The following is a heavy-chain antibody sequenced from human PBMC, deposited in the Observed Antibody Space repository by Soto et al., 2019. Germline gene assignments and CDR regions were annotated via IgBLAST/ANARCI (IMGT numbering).Heavy chain of an antibody. D-gene: IGHD4-17*01. J-gene: IGHJ4*02. CDR1: GFTVSSNY. Sequence: EVQLVESGGGLVQPGGSLRLSCEASGFTVSSNYMSWVRQAPGKGLEWVSVIYSGGSTYYADSVKGRFTISRHNSKNTLYLQMNSLRAEDTAVYYCARGADTVTTAFDYWGQGTLVTVSS. V-gene: IGHV3-53*04. CDR2: IYSGGST. CDR3: ARGADTVTTAFDY.